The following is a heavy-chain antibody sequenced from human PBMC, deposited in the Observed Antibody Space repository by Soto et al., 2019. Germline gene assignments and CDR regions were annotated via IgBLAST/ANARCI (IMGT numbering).Heavy chain of an antibody. D-gene: IGHD3-10*01. Sequence: ASVKVSCKASGDTFASFGFSWVRQAPGQGLEWLGWISAYNGNTHYAQKVRDRVTLATDTSTNTAYMELRSLTSDDTAVYYCARDQESITDRILQYWGQGTRVTVSS. CDR3: ARDQESITDRILQY. V-gene: IGHV1-18*01. J-gene: IGHJ4*02. CDR2: ISAYNGNT. CDR1: GDTFASFG.